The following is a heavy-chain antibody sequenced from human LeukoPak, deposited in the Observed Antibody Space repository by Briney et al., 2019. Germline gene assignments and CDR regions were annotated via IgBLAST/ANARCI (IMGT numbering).Heavy chain of an antibody. CDR2: IYPGDSDT. V-gene: IGHV5-51*01. CDR3: ARVLGYCSGGSCYSGDY. CDR1: GYSFTSYW. D-gene: IGHD2-15*01. Sequence: GESLKISCKGSGYSFTSYWIGWVRQMPGKGLEWMGIIYPGDSDTRYSPSFQGQVTISADKSISTAYLQWSSLKASDTAMYYCARVLGYCSGGSCYSGDYWGQGTLVTVPS. J-gene: IGHJ4*02.